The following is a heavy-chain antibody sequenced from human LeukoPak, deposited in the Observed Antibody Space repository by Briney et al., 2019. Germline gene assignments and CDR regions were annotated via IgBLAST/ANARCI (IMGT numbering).Heavy chain of an antibody. CDR3: ASACPYCSEDNCAV. D-gene: IGHD2-15*01. V-gene: IGHV3-7*01. Sequence: GGSLRLSCVASGLVFRNHCMSWVRQAPGKGLEWVANIHPDGGSTKNYVDSVESRFTICRDNAKTSLYLQMSNLRAEDTAVYYCASACPYCSEDNCAVWGEGTLVTVSS. CDR1: GLVFRNHC. J-gene: IGHJ1*01. CDR2: IHPDGGSTK.